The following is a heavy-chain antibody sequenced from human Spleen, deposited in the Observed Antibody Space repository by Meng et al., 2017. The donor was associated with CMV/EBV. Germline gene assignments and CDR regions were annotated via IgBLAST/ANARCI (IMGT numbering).Heavy chain of an antibody. CDR2: IKPDGSET. CDR1: GFAFGTSW. D-gene: IGHD4-23*01. J-gene: IGHJ4*02. CDR3: AAGNHFDH. Sequence: GESLKNSCAASGFAFGTSWMSWVRQAPGKGLECVGNIKPDGSETYYVDSVKGRFTISRENTKNSLYLQMNSLRAEETAVYYCAAGNHFDHWGQGPPVTVSS. V-gene: IGHV3-7*01.